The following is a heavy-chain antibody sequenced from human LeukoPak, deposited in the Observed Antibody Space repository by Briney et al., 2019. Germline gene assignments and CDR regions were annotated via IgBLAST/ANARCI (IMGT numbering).Heavy chain of an antibody. CDR2: INHSGST. J-gene: IGHJ4*02. CDR3: ARGRSKWLVREARPFDY. V-gene: IGHV4-34*01. Sequence: SETLSLTCAVYGGSFSDYYWSWIRQPPGKGLEWIGEINHSGSTNYNPSLKSRVTISVDTSKNQFSLKLSSVTAADTAGYYCARGRSKWLVREARPFDYWGQGTLVTVSS. CDR1: GGSFSDYY. D-gene: IGHD6-19*01.